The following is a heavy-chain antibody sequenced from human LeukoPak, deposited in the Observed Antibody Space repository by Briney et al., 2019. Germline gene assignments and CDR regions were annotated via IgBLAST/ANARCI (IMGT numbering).Heavy chain of an antibody. D-gene: IGHD2-2*01. CDR3: ARQLSIDLYQP. J-gene: IGHJ5*02. CDR2: MTSNIGSV. Sequence: GRSLRLSCEASGFTFDDYGMHWVRQDPGKGLDWVSGMTSNIGSVAYADSVKGRFSISRDNAKNSLYLQMNSLRAEDTASYHCARQLSIDLYQPWGQGTLVTVSS. CDR1: GFTFDDYG. V-gene: IGHV3-9*01.